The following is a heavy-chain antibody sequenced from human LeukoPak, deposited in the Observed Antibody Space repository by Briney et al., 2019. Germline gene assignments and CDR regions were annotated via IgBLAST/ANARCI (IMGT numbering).Heavy chain of an antibody. CDR1: GGSISSGGYY. CDR2: IYYSGST. V-gene: IGHV4-31*03. D-gene: IGHD2-2*01. CDR3: ARGFAGSSTNYAYPLGY. Sequence: PSQTLSLTCTVSGGSISSGGYYWSWIRQHPGKGLEWIGNIYYSGSTNYDPSLKSRITISVDTSKNQFSLKLSSVTAADTAVYYCARGFAGSSTNYAYPLGYWGQGTLVTVSS. J-gene: IGHJ4*02.